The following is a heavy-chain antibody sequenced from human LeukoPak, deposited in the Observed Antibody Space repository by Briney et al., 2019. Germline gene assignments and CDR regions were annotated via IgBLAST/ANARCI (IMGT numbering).Heavy chain of an antibody. Sequence: SGTLSLTCAVSGGSISSSNWWSWVRQPPGKGLEWIGEIYHSGSTNYNPSLKSRVTISVDKSKNQFSLKLSSVTAADTAVYYCAREGSSSSSGHGVDYWGQGTLVTVSS. CDR3: AREGSSSSSGHGVDY. CDR2: IYHSGST. CDR1: GGSISSSNW. D-gene: IGHD6-6*01. V-gene: IGHV4-4*02. J-gene: IGHJ4*02.